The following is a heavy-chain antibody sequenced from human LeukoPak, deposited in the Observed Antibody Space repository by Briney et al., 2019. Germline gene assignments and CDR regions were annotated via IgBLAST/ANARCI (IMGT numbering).Heavy chain of an antibody. V-gene: IGHV4-30-4*01. Sequence: SETLSLTCTVSGGSISSGDYYWSWIRQPPGKGLEWIGYIYYSGSTYYNPSLKSRVTISVDTSKNQFSLKLSSVTAADTAVYYCAREGMVRGVITPFDYWGQGTLVTVSS. CDR3: AREGMVRGVITPFDY. CDR1: GGSISSGDYY. D-gene: IGHD3-10*01. CDR2: IYYSGST. J-gene: IGHJ4*02.